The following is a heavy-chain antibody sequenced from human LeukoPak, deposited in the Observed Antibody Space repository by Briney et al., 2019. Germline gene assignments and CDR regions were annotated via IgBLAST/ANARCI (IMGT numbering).Heavy chain of an antibody. CDR3: AREDNLDYYYIDV. CDR2: INRDGSST. J-gene: IGHJ6*03. V-gene: IGHV3-74*01. D-gene: IGHD2-15*01. CDR1: GFTFSTHW. Sequence: GGSLRLSCAASGFTFSTHWMHWVRQAPGKGLVWVSGINRDGSSTSYADSVKGRFTISRDNAKNTLYLQMNSLRAEDTAAYYCAREDNLDYYYIDVWGNGTTVTVSS.